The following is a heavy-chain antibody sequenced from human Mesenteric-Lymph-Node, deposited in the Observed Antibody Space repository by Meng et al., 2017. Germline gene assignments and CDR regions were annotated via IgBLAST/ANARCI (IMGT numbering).Heavy chain of an antibody. V-gene: IGHV3-33*01. J-gene: IGHJ4*01. CDR1: GPIFSRSG. D-gene: IGHD3-10*01. Sequence: GESLKISCAASGPIFSRSGMHWVRQAPGKGLEGVAFIWYDGSKEYYADSVKGRFTIYRDNSKNTMYLQMNSLRDEDTAVYYCGRDKGTYYIDTWGHGTLVTVSS. CDR2: IWYDGSKE. CDR3: GRDKGTYYIDT.